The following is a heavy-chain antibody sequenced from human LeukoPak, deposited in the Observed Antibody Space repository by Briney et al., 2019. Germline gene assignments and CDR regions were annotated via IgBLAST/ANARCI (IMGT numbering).Heavy chain of an antibody. V-gene: IGHV3-30*02. CDR1: GFTFSSYG. D-gene: IGHD1-14*01. CDR2: IRSIGTNT. J-gene: IGHJ4*02. Sequence: GGSLRLSCAASGFTFSSYGMHWVRRAPGKGLEWVAFIRSIGTNTYYADSVKGRFTISRDNSKNTLYLQMNSLRAEDTAVYYCPTYTSSYFDYWGQGTLVTVSS. CDR3: PTYTSSYFDY.